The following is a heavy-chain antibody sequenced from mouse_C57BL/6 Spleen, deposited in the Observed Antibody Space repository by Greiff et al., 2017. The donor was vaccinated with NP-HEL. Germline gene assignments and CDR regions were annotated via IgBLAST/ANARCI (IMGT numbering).Heavy chain of an antibody. CDR3: AREGLYSSGRAWFAY. D-gene: IGHD3-2*02. CDR1: GYTFTSYW. CDR2: IHPNSGST. Sequence: QVQLQQPGAELVKPGASVKLSCKASGYTFTSYWMHWVKQRPGQGLEWIGMIHPNSGSTNYNEKFKSMATLTVDKSSSTAYMQLSSLTSEDSAVYYCAREGLYSSGRAWFAYWGQGTLVTVSA. V-gene: IGHV1-64*01. J-gene: IGHJ3*01.